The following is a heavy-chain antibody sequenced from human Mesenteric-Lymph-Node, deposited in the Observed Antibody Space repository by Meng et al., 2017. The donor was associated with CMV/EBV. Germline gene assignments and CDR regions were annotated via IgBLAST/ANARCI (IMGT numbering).Heavy chain of an antibody. Sequence: GESLKISCAASGSTFDDYAMHWVRQAPGKGLEWVSLIRWDGGSTYYADSVKGRFTISRDNSKNSLYLQMYSLRAEDTALYYCAKDMGPGIGNYYYAMDVWGQGTTVTVSS. J-gene: IGHJ6*02. CDR3: AKDMGPGIGNYYYAMDV. CDR1: GSTFDDYA. V-gene: IGHV3-43D*03. CDR2: IRWDGGST. D-gene: IGHD1-26*01.